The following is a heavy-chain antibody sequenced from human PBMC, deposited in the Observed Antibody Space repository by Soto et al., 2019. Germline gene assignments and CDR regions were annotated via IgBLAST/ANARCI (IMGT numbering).Heavy chain of an antibody. J-gene: IGHJ4*02. CDR1: GGSISSNSYY. V-gene: IGHV4-39*01. Sequence: QLQLQESGPGLVKPSETLSLTCTVSGGSISSNSYYWGWIRQPPGKGLEWIGSIYYSGSTYYNPSLKSRVTISVDTSKNQFSLKLSSVTAADTAVYYCARQGRWLVDFDYWGQGTLVTVSS. D-gene: IGHD6-19*01. CDR3: ARQGRWLVDFDY. CDR2: IYYSGST.